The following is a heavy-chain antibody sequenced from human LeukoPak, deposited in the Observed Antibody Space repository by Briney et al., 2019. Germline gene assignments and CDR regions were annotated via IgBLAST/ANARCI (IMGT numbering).Heavy chain of an antibody. D-gene: IGHD1-1*01. CDR2: IRGSGAST. J-gene: IGHJ4*02. V-gene: IGHV3-23*01. CDR3: AKGENWNDVSGYFDC. CDR1: GFTFSGNA. Sequence: GGSLRPSCAASGFTFSGNAMSWVRQAPGKGLEWVSAIRGSGASTYYADSVKGRFTISRDNSKNTLYLQMNSLRAEDTAVYYCAKGENWNDVSGYFDCWGQGTLVTVSS.